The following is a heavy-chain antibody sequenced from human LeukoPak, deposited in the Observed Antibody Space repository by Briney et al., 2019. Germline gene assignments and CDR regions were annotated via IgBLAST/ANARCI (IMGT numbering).Heavy chain of an antibody. CDR2: INHSGST. Sequence: SETLSLTCAVYGGSFSGYYWSWIRQPPGKGLEWIGEINHSGSTNYNPSLKSRVTISVDTSKNQFSLKLSSVTAADTAVYYCARGYITMARGLRGYMDVWGKGTTVTISS. J-gene: IGHJ6*03. D-gene: IGHD3-10*01. CDR3: ARGYITMARGLRGYMDV. CDR1: GGSFSGYY. V-gene: IGHV4-34*01.